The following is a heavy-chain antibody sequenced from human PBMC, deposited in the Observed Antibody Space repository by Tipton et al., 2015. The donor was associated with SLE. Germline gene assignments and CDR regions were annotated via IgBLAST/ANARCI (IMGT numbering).Heavy chain of an antibody. D-gene: IGHD2-15*01. CDR1: GFTVSSNY. CDR3: ARVGDWYFDL. V-gene: IGHV3-53*04. Sequence: PRLSCAASGFTVSSNYMSWVRQAPGKGLEWVSVIYSGGSTYYADSVKGRFTISRNNSKNTLYLQMNSLRAEDTAVYYCARVGDWYFDLWGRGTLVTVSS. J-gene: IGHJ2*01. CDR2: IYSGGST.